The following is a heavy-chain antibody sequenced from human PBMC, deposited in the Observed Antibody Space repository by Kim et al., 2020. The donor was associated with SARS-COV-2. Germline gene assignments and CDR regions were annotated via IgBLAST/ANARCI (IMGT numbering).Heavy chain of an antibody. V-gene: IGHV1-2*02. D-gene: IGHD3-3*01. CDR2: INPNSGAT. CDR1: GYTFTDYY. CDR3: ARDKVWGVLRFLEWLSSFEY. Sequence: ASVKVSCKASGYTFTDYYMHWVRQAPGQGLEWMGWINPNSGATKHAQKFQGRVTMTRDTSINTAYMELSSLRSDDTAVYYCARDKVWGVLRFLEWLSSFEYWGQGTLVTVSS. J-gene: IGHJ4*02.